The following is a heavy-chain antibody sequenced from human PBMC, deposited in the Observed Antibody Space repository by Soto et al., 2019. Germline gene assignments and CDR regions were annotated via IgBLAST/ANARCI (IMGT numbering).Heavy chain of an antibody. V-gene: IGHV3-23*01. J-gene: IGHJ4*02. CDR3: AGLMKAFGGVFEY. CDR2: ISGSGRKT. CDR1: GFDFNTYD. Sequence: EGQLLESGGGLVQPGGSLRLSCAASGFDFNTYDMSWVRQAPGKGPEWVSDISGSGRKTNYADSVKGRFTISRDSSKNTLYLLLDNLRVDDTAVYYCAGLMKAFGGVFEYWGPGDLVTVSS. D-gene: IGHD3-16*01.